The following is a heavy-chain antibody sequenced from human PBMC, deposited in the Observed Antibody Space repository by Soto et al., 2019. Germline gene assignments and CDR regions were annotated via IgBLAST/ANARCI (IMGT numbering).Heavy chain of an antibody. CDR2: ISLYSDGT. D-gene: IGHD2-2*01. J-gene: IGHJ5*02. CDR1: GYTFSNYG. Sequence: QVQLVQSGGEVKRPGASVKVSCKPSGYTFSNYGITWVRQAPGQPLEWLGWISLYSDGTNYAQKFQGRVSMTTDTSTTTAYRERRSLRSDDTAVYYWARVVPGAETWFGPWGQGTLVPVS. V-gene: IGHV1-18*01. CDR3: ARVVPGAETWFGP.